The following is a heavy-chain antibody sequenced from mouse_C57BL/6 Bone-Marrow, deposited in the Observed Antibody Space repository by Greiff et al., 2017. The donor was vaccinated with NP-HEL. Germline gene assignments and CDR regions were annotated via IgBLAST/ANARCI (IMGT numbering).Heavy chain of an antibody. Sequence: VQLQQSGPELVKPGASVKISCKASGYAFSSSWMNWVKQRPGKGLEWIGRIYPGDGDTNYNGKFKGKATLTADKSSSTAYMQLSSPTSEDSAVYFCALGSSYLAWFAYWGQGTLVTVSA. J-gene: IGHJ3*01. CDR3: ALGSSYLAWFAY. V-gene: IGHV1-82*01. CDR2: IYPGDGDT. CDR1: GYAFSSSW. D-gene: IGHD1-1*01.